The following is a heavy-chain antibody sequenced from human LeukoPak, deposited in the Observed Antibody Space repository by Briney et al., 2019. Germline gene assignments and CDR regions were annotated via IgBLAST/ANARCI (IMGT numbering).Heavy chain of an antibody. V-gene: IGHV4-4*07. D-gene: IGHD1-26*01. Sequence: PSETLSLTCTVSGGSISGYYWSWIRQPAGKGLEWIGRIYTSGSTNYNPSLKSRVTMSVDTSKNQFSLKLSSVTAADTAVYYCARDRKSYTDAFDIWGQGTMVTVSS. CDR2: IYTSGST. J-gene: IGHJ3*02. CDR1: GGSISGYY. CDR3: ARDRKSYTDAFDI.